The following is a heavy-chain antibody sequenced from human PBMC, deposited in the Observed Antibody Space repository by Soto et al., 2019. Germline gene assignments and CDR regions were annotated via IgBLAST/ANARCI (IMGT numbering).Heavy chain of an antibody. J-gene: IGHJ4*02. D-gene: IGHD1-26*01. CDR3: ARDGGRHSGGIDY. CDR2: IIPIFGTA. Sequence: QVQLVQSGAEVKKPGSSVKVSCKASGGTFSSYSINWVRQAPGQGLEWMGAIIPIFGTANYAQKFQGRVTSTADESTSTAYMERSSRRSEDTAVYYCARDGGRHSGGIDYWGQGTLVTVSS. V-gene: IGHV1-69*01. CDR1: GGTFSSYS.